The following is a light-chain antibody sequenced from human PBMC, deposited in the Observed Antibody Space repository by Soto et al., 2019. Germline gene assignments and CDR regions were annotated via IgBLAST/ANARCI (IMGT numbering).Light chain of an antibody. CDR1: QSISSY. V-gene: IGKV1-39*01. J-gene: IGKJ1*01. CDR3: QQSYSALSWT. Sequence: DIQMTQSPSSLSASVGDRVTITCRASQSISSYLNWYQQKPGKAPKLLIYAASSLQSVVPSRFSGSGSGTDFTLTISSLQPEDFATYYCQQSYSALSWTFGQGTKVDIK. CDR2: AAS.